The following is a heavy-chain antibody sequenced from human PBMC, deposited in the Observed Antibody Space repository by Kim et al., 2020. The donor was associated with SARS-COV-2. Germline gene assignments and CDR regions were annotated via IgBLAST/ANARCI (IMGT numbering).Heavy chain of an antibody. CDR2: ISWNSGSI. V-gene: IGHV3-9*01. Sequence: LSLTCAASGFTFDDYAMHWVRQAPGKGLEWVSGISWNSGSIGYADSVKGRFTISRDNAKNSLYLQMNSLRAEDTALYYCAKDGYCSGGSCFYYYYYGMDVWGQGTTVTVSS. CDR1: GFTFDDYA. J-gene: IGHJ6*02. D-gene: IGHD2-15*01. CDR3: AKDGYCSGGSCFYYYYYGMDV.